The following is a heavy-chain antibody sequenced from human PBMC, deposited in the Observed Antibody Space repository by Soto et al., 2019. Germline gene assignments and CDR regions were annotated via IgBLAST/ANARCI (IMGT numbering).Heavy chain of an antibody. V-gene: IGHV1-8*01. Sequence: QVQLVQSGAEVKKPGASVKVSCKASGYTFTSYDINWVRQATGQGLEWMGWMNPNSGNTGYAQKYQGIVTMTSNTTISTAYMELSSLRSDDTAVYYCAREKTSYGMDVWGQGTTVTVSS. J-gene: IGHJ6*02. CDR2: MNPNSGNT. CDR1: GYTFTSYD. CDR3: AREKTSYGMDV.